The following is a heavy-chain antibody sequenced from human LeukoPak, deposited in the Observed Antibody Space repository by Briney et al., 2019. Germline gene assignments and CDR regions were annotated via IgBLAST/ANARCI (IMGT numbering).Heavy chain of an antibody. CDR1: GYSFTSYW. J-gene: IGHJ4*02. Sequence: KISCKGSGYSFTSYWISWVRQAPGQGLEWMGGIIPIFGTANYAQKFQGRVTITADESTSTAYMELSSLRSEDTAVYYCARTYYYDSSGYEFDYWGQGTLVTVSS. CDR3: ARTYYYDSSGYEFDY. D-gene: IGHD3-22*01. V-gene: IGHV1-69*01. CDR2: IIPIFGTA.